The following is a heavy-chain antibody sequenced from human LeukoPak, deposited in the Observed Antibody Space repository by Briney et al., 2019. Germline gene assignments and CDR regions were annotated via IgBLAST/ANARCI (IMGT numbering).Heavy chain of an antibody. Sequence: PSETLSLTCAVYGGSFSGYYWSWIRQPPGKGLEWIGEINHSGSTNYNPSLKSRVTISVDTSKNQFSLKLSSVTAADTAVYYCARDVAAAGTHAFDIWGQGTMVTVSS. D-gene: IGHD6-13*01. CDR1: GGSFSGYY. CDR2: INHSGST. V-gene: IGHV4-34*01. J-gene: IGHJ3*02. CDR3: ARDVAAAGTHAFDI.